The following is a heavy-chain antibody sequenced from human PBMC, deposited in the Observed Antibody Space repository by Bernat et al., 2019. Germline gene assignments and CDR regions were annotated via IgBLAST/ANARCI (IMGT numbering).Heavy chain of an antibody. Sequence: QVQLVQSGAEVKKPGASVKVSCKASGYTFTSYYIHWVRQAPGQGLEWMGIINPSGGSTSYAQKFQGRVTMTRDTSTSTVYMELSSLRSEDTAVYYCARSPRGQYGMDVWGQGTTVTVSS. CDR3: ARSPRGQYGMDV. CDR2: INPSGGST. CDR1: GYTFTSYY. J-gene: IGHJ6*02. V-gene: IGHV1-46*01.